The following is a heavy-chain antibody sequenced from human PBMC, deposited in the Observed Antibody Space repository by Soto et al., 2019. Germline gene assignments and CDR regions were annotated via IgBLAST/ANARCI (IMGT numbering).Heavy chain of an antibody. CDR3: ARHEGYYGSPAAGLFDY. V-gene: IGHV5-10-1*01. Sequence: GESLKISCKGSGYSFTSYWISWVRQMPGKGLEWMGRIDPSDSYTNYSPSFQGHVTISADKSISTAYLQWSSLKASDTAMYYCARHEGYYGSPAAGLFDYWGQGTLVTVSS. CDR2: IDPSDSYT. J-gene: IGHJ4*02. CDR1: GYSFTSYW. D-gene: IGHD3-10*01.